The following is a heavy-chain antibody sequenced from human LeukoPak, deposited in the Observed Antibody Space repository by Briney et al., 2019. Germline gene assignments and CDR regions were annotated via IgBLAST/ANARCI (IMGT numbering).Heavy chain of an antibody. D-gene: IGHD3-22*01. V-gene: IGHV4-39*01. CDR2: IYYSGST. J-gene: IGHJ3*01. CDR3: ARLYDSSGQPR. Sequence: WVRQPPGKGLEWIGSIYYSGSTYYNPSLKSRVTISVDTSKNQFSLKLSSVTAADTAVYYCARLYDSSGQPRWGQGTMVTVSS.